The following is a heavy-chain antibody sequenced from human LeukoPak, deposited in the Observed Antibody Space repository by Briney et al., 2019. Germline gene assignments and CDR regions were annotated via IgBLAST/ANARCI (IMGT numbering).Heavy chain of an antibody. CDR2: ISAYKGNT. D-gene: IGHD5-12*01. CDR3: ASGVLSGYDESVDRFDP. Sequence: ASVKVSCKASGYTFTSYGISWVRQPPGQGLEWMRRISAYKGNTNYAQKLQGRVTMTRNPSIGTAYVELNSLRSEDTAVYYCASGVLSGYDESVDRFDPWGQGTLVTVSS. V-gene: IGHV1-18*01. CDR1: GYTFTSYG. J-gene: IGHJ5*02.